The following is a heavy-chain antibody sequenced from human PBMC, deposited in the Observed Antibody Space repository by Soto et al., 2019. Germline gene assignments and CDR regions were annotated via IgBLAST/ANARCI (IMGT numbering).Heavy chain of an antibody. Sequence: QITLKESGPTLVKPTQTLTLTCTFSGFSLTTTGVGVGWIRQPPGKALEWLAIIYWDDDKRYSPPLKTRLTITKNTSKTRVVLTVPNMDPVDTATYSCAHSRYGSYYFDYWGQGTLVTVSS. D-gene: IGHD4-17*01. V-gene: IGHV2-5*02. J-gene: IGHJ4*02. CDR3: AHSRYGSYYFDY. CDR1: GFSLTTTGVG. CDR2: IYWDDDK.